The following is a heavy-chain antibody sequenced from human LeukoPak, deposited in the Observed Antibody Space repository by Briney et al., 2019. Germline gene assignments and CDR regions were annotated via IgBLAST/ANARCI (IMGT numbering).Heavy chain of an antibody. CDR1: GFTFSSNA. Sequence: GGSLRLSCAASGFTFSSNAMSWVRQAPGKGLEWVSSISSSSSYIYYADSVKGRFTISRDNAKNSLYLQMNSLRAEDTAVYYCARDRRPPPAFDIWGQGTMVTVSS. V-gene: IGHV3-21*01. CDR2: ISSSSSYI. CDR3: ARDRRPPPAFDI. J-gene: IGHJ3*02. D-gene: IGHD6-6*01.